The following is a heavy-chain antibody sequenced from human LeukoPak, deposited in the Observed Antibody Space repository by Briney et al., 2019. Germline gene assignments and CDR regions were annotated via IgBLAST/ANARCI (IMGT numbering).Heavy chain of an antibody. Sequence: GGSLRLSCAASGFTFSSYSMNWVRQAPGKGLEWVSYISSSSSTIYYADSVKGRFTISRDNAKNSLYLQMNSLRAEDTAVYYCARGSTIFILPDWGQGTLVTVSS. V-gene: IGHV3-48*04. CDR3: ARGSTIFILPD. D-gene: IGHD3-9*01. CDR1: GFTFSSYS. CDR2: ISSSSSTI. J-gene: IGHJ4*02.